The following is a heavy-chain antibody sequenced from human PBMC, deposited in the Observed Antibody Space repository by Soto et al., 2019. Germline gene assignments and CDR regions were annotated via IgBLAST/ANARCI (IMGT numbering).Heavy chain of an antibody. CDR1: GFTFSSYG. V-gene: IGHV3-30*18. Sequence: QVQLVDSGGGVVQPGRSLRLYCAASGFTFSSYGMHWVRQAPGKGLEWVALISYDGSNKYYADSVKGRFTISRDNXXNTLYLQMNSLRAEDTAVYYCAKGPWFGELLALDYWGQGTLVTVSS. D-gene: IGHD3-10*01. CDR3: AKGPWFGELLALDY. CDR2: ISYDGSNK. J-gene: IGHJ4*02.